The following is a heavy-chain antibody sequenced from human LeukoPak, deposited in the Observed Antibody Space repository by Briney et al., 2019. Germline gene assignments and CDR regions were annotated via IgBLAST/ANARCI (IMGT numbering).Heavy chain of an antibody. V-gene: IGHV1-2*02. CDR2: INPNSGGT. Sequence: ASVKVSCKASGYTFTGYYMHWVRQAPGQGLEWMGWINPNSGGTNYAQKFQGRVTMTRDTSISTAYMELSRLRSDDTAVYYCARGREEWLVDYYYMDVWGKGTTVTISS. D-gene: IGHD6-19*01. J-gene: IGHJ6*03. CDR3: ARGREEWLVDYYYMDV. CDR1: GYTFTGYY.